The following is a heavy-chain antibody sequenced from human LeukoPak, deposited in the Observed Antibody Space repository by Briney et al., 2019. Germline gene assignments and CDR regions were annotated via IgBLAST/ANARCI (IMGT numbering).Heavy chain of an antibody. J-gene: IGHJ4*02. D-gene: IGHD5-12*01. CDR2: IYYSGST. Sequence: PSETLSLTCTVSGGSISSYYWSWIRQPPGKGPEWIGYIYYSGSTNYNPSLKSRLTISVDTSKNQLSLKLSSVTAADTAVYYCARHGGYVPYFDYWGQGTLVTVSS. CDR1: GGSISSYY. CDR3: ARHGGYVPYFDY. V-gene: IGHV4-59*08.